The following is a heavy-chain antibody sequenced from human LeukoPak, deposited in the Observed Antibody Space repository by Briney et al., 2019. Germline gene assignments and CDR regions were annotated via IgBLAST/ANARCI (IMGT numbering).Heavy chain of an antibody. CDR2: INAGNGNT. CDR1: GYTFTSYA. CDR3: ARSGLEGDAFDI. J-gene: IGHJ3*02. V-gene: IGHV1-3*01. D-gene: IGHD1-26*01. Sequence: ASVKVSCKASGYTFTSYAMHWVRQAPGQRLEWMGWINAGNGNTKYSQKFQGRVTITRDTSASTAYMELSSLRSEDTAVYYCARSGLEGDAFDIWGQGTMVTVSS.